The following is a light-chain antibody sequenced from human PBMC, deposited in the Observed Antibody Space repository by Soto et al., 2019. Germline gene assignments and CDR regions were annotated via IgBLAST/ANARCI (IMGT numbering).Light chain of an antibody. CDR2: IND. J-gene: IGLJ7*01. V-gene: IGLV1-44*01. Sequence: QSALTQPPSLSGTPGQRVTISCYGSSSNIAGNTVHWYQHLPGTAPKLLIYINDQRPSGVPGRFSASTSGTSASLAISGLQSDDEADYYSVTWDDDLNAAVFGGGTQLTVL. CDR3: VTWDDDLNAAV. CDR1: SSNIAGNT.